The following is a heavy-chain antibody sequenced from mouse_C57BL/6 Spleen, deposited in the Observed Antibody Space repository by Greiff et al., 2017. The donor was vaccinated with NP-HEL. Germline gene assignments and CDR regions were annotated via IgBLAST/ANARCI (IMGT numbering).Heavy chain of an antibody. V-gene: IGHV1-80*01. CDR3: ARFITTVGGYFDY. D-gene: IGHD1-1*01. Sequence: QVQLKQSGAELVKPGASVKISCKASGYAFSSYWMNWVKQRLGKGLEWIGQIYPGDGDTNYNGKFKGKATLTADKSSSTAYMQLSSLTSEDSAVYFCARFITTVGGYFDYWGQGTTLTVSS. J-gene: IGHJ2*01. CDR1: GYAFSSYW. CDR2: IYPGDGDT.